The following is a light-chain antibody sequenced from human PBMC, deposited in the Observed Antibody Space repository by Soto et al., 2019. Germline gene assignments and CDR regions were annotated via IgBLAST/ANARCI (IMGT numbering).Light chain of an antibody. CDR2: DVS. J-gene: IGKJ5*01. Sequence: TQSPATLSLSPGDRATLSCRASQSVSSYLAWYQQKPGQAPRLLIYDVSNRATGIPARFSGSGSGTDFTLTISSLQSEDFAVYYCQQYNNWPPITFGQGTRLEIK. V-gene: IGKV3D-15*01. CDR3: QQYNNWPPIT. CDR1: QSVSSY.